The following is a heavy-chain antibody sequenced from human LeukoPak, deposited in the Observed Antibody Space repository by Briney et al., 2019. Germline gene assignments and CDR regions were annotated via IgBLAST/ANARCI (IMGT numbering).Heavy chain of an antibody. D-gene: IGHD3-10*01. CDR1: GYTFTGYY. V-gene: IGHV1-2*02. Sequence: ASVKVSCKASGYTFTGYYMHWVRQAPGQGLEWVGWINPNSGGTIYAQKFRGRVTMTRDTSISTAYMELSRLRSDDTALYYCARGGLWFGESIDYWGQGTLVTVSS. CDR3: ARGGLWFGESIDY. CDR2: INPNSGGT. J-gene: IGHJ4*02.